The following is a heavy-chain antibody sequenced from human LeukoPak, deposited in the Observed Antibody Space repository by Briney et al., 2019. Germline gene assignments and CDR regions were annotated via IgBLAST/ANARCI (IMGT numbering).Heavy chain of an antibody. V-gene: IGHV1-69*01. CDR2: IIPIFGTA. D-gene: IGHD4-17*01. J-gene: IGHJ3*02. CDR3: ARVSSDYGYYVSAFDI. CDR1: GCTFSSYA. Sequence: GAAVKVSCKASGCTFSSYAISWVRQAPGQGLEWMGGIIPIFGTANYAQKFQGRVTITADESTSTAYMELSSLRSEDTAVYYCARVSSDYGYYVSAFDIWGQGTMVTVSS.